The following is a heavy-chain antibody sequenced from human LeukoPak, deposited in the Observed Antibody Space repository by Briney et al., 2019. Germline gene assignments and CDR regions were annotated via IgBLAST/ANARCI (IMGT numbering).Heavy chain of an antibody. Sequence: GGSLRLSCAASGFTFSSYSMNWVRQAPGKGLEWVSSISSSSSYIYYADSAKGRFTISRDNAKNSLYLQMNSLRAEDTAVYYCARGRASSGWSLDYWGQGTLVTVSS. CDR1: GFTFSSYS. J-gene: IGHJ4*02. CDR3: ARGRASSGWSLDY. D-gene: IGHD6-19*01. V-gene: IGHV3-21*01. CDR2: ISSSSSYI.